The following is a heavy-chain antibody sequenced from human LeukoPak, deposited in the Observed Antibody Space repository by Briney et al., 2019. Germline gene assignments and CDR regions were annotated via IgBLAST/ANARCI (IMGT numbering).Heavy chain of an antibody. CDR1: GYTFTSYY. V-gene: IGHV1-46*01. D-gene: IGHD7-27*01. CDR3: AREWGNKGFDF. Sequence: ASVKVSCKASGYTFTSYYMHWVRQAPGQGLEWMGIINPNGGSTSYAQKFQGRVTMTRDTSASTVYMELSSLRSEDTAVYYCAREWGNKGFDFWGQGTLVTVSS. CDR2: INPNGGST. J-gene: IGHJ4*02.